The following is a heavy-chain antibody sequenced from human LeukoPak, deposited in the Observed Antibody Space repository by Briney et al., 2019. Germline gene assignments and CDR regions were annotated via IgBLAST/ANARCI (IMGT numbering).Heavy chain of an antibody. Sequence: GRSLRLSCAASGFTFSNYAMHWVRQAPGKGLEWVAVISNVETNTYYADSVKGRFTISRDNSKNTLYLQLNSLRAEDTSVYYCARDSTYYYASGSSGPHYFDYWGQGTLVTVSS. D-gene: IGHD3-10*01. CDR3: ARDSTYYYASGSSGPHYFDY. CDR1: GFTFSNYA. CDR2: ISNVETNT. V-gene: IGHV3-30*01. J-gene: IGHJ4*02.